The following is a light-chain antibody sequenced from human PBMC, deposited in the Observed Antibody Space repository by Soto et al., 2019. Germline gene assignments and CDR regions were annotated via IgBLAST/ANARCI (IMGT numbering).Light chain of an antibody. CDR2: EVS. V-gene: IGLV2-8*01. CDR3: SSYAGNNNLV. Sequence: QSALTQPPYASGSPGQSVTISCTGTSSDVAGYNYVSWYQQHPGKAPKLMIYEVSKRPSGVPDRFSGSKSGNTASLTVSGLQAEDEADYYCSSYAGNNNLVFGGGTKVTVL. J-gene: IGLJ2*01. CDR1: SSDVAGYNY.